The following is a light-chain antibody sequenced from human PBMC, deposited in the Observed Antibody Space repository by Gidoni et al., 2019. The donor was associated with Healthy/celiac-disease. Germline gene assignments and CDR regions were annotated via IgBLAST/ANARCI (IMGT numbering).Light chain of an antibody. CDR1: QSMSSY. CDR3: QQCSSTPLA. V-gene: IGKV1-39*01. J-gene: IGKJ3*01. Sequence: DIQMTQSPSALSASVGDRVTITCRASQSMSSYLNWYQQKPGKATKLLTYAASSLPSGVPSRFSGSGAGHDFILTISSLPPEDFATSYCQQCSSTPLAFGPGTKVDIK. CDR2: AAS.